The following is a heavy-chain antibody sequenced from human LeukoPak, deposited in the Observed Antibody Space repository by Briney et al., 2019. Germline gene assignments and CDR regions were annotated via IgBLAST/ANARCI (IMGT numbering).Heavy chain of an antibody. J-gene: IGHJ5*02. V-gene: IGHV4-4*09. Sequence: SETLSLTCTVSGGSISNYYWSWVRQSPGKGLEWIGYIFTSGWTDYNPSLKSRVTMSVDTSKNQLSMELRFLTATDTAVYYCATSHDVKTAPYDLWGQGTLVTVSS. D-gene: IGHD2-21*01. CDR1: GGSISNYY. CDR2: IFTSGWT. CDR3: ATSHDVKTAPYDL.